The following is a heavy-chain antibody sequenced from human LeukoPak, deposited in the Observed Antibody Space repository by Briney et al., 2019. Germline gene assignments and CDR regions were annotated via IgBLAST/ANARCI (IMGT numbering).Heavy chain of an antibody. CDR2: IYYSGST. CDR1: GGSISSSSYY. V-gene: IGHV4-39*07. Sequence: SETLSLTCTVSGGSISSSSYYWGWIRQPPGKGLEWIGSIYYSGSTYYNPSLKSRVTISVDTSKNQFSLKLSSVTAADTAVYYCARVPRGYSYGYLNYFGYWGQGTLVTVSS. J-gene: IGHJ4*02. CDR3: ARVPRGYSYGYLNYFGY. D-gene: IGHD5-18*01.